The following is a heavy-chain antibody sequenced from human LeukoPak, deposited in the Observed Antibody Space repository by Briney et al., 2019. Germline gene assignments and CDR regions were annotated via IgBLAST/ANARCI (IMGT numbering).Heavy chain of an antibody. D-gene: IGHD3-3*01. CDR3: ARDYVLRFLEWDDYYYYMDV. CDR1: GGTFSSYA. V-gene: IGHV1-69*13. J-gene: IGHJ6*03. Sequence: SVTVSCKASGGTFSSYAISWVRQAPGQGLEWMGGIIPIFGTANYAQKFQGRVTITADESTSTAYMELSSLRSEDTAVYYCARDYVLRFLEWDDYYYYMDVWGKGTTVTVSS. CDR2: IIPIFGTA.